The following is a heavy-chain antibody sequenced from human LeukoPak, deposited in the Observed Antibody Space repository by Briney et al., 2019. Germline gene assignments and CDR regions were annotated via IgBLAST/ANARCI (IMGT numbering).Heavy chain of an antibody. J-gene: IGHJ3*02. CDR2: ISGSGGST. CDR3: AKEPGQDDYGDKDAFDI. V-gene: IGHV3-23*01. CDR1: GFTFSSYA. D-gene: IGHD4-17*01. Sequence: RGSLRLSCAASGFTFSSYAMSWVRQAPGKGLEWVSAISGSGGSTYYADSVKGRFTISRDNSKNTLYLQMNSLRAEDTAVYYCAKEPGQDDYGDKDAFDIWGQGTMVTVSS.